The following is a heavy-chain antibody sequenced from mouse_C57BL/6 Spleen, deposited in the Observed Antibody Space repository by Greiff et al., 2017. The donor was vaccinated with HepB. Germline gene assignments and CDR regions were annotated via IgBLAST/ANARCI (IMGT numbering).Heavy chain of an antibody. Sequence: VQLQQSGAELVRPGTSVKVSCKASGYAFTNYLIEWVKQRPGQGLEWIGVINPGSGGTNYNEKFKGKATLTADKSSSTAYMQLSSLTSEDSAVYFCARGAGTAYYAMDYWGQGTSVTVSS. V-gene: IGHV1-54*01. D-gene: IGHD4-1*01. J-gene: IGHJ4*01. CDR1: GYAFTNYL. CDR2: INPGSGGT. CDR3: ARGAGTAYYAMDY.